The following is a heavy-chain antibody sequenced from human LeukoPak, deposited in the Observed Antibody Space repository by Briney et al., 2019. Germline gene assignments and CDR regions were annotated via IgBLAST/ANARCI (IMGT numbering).Heavy chain of an antibody. CDR3: ARGGAVNAFDV. Sequence: PSETLSLTCALHRGSFSNYFWSWIRQTPERGLEWIGEVYHSGSVDSNPPLKSRVNISIDTSKNHFSLKLASVTPADTAVYYCARGGAVNAFDVWGRGTRVTVSS. J-gene: IGHJ3*01. D-gene: IGHD6-19*01. CDR1: RGSFSNYF. CDR2: VYHSGSV. V-gene: IGHV4-34*01.